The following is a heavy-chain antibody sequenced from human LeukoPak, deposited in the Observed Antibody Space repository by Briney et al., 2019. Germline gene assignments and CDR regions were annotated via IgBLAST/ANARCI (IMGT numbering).Heavy chain of an antibody. J-gene: IGHJ4*02. CDR2: IYYRGSA. Sequence: SETLSLTCTVSGDSISSYYWSWIRQPPGKGLEWIGYIYYRGSANYNPSLKSRVTISVDTSKNQFSLKLTSVTAADTAEYYCGSRRTAMFGVIKGPIDYWGQGTLVTVSS. CDR3: GSRRTAMFGVIKGPIDY. D-gene: IGHD3-3*01. CDR1: GDSISSYY. V-gene: IGHV4-59*12.